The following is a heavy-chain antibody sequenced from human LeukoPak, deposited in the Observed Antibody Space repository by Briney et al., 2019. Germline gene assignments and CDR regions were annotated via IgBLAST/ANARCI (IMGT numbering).Heavy chain of an antibody. CDR1: GYTFTGYY. V-gene: IGHV1-2*02. CDR3: ARGYYDSSGHPLFDY. D-gene: IGHD3-22*01. CDR2: INPNSGGT. J-gene: IGHJ4*02. Sequence: ASVKVSCKASGYTFTGYYMHWVRQAPGQGLEWMGWINPNSGGTNYAQKFQGRVTMTRDTSISTAYMELSRLRSDDTAVYYCARGYYDSSGHPLFDYWGQRTLVTVSS.